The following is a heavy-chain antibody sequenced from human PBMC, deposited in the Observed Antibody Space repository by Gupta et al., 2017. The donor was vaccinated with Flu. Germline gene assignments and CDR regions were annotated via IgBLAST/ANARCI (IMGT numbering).Heavy chain of an antibody. J-gene: IGHJ4*02. D-gene: IGHD2/OR15-2a*01. Sequence: QVQLAEFGGGVVQPGRSLRLSCSASGFMFSKHAMHWVRQAPGKGLEWVAVIWFDGANKYYAESVKGRFMISRDNSRNTVYLQMNSLKVEDTATYYCVTDSTSTGDQDHWGQGTLVTVSP. V-gene: IGHV3-33*03. CDR3: VTDSTSTGDQDH. CDR1: GFMFSKHA. CDR2: IWFDGANK.